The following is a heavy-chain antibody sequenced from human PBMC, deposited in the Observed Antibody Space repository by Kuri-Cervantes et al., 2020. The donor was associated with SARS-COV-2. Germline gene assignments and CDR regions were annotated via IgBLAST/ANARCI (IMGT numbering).Heavy chain of an antibody. D-gene: IGHD6-25*01. CDR1: GFTFASYA. CDR2: ISYDGINK. V-gene: IGHV3-30-3*01. CDR3: ARDRQRDFDY. Sequence: GESLKISCAASGFTFASYAMHWVRQAPGKGLEWVTLISYDGINKFYADSVKGRFTISRDNSENTLYLQMNSLRAEDTAVYYCARDRQRDFDYWGQGTLVTVSS. J-gene: IGHJ4*02.